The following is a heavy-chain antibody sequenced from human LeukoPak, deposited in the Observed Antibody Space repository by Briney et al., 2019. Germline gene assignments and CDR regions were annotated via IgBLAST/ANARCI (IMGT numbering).Heavy chain of an antibody. J-gene: IGHJ4*02. CDR1: EFSVGSNY. V-gene: IGHV3-66*01. CDR3: ARGGYSGYDSHFDY. CDR2: IYSGGST. D-gene: IGHD5-12*01. Sequence: GGSLRLSCAASEFSVGSNYMTWVRQAPGKGLEWVSLIYSGGSTYYADSVKGRFTISRDNSKNTLYLQMNSLRAEDTALYYCARGGYSGYDSHFDYWGQGTLVTVSS.